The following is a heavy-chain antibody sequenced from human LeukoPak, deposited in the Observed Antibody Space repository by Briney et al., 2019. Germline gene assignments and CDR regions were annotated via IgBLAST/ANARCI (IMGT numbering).Heavy chain of an antibody. J-gene: IGHJ4*02. D-gene: IGHD3-16*01. Sequence: GASVKVSCKASGYTFTDYYMHWVQQAPGKGLEWMGRVDPEDGETIYAEKFQGRVTITADTSIDTAYLELSSLKSEDTAVFYCATTPTFGRPRPHWDWGQGTLLTVSS. V-gene: IGHV1-69-2*01. CDR2: VDPEDGET. CDR1: GYTFTDYY. CDR3: ATTPTFGRPRPHWD.